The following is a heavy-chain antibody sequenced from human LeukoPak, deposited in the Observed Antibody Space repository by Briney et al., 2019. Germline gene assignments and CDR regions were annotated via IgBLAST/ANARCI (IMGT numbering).Heavy chain of an antibody. J-gene: IGHJ3*02. D-gene: IGHD1-26*01. CDR1: GFTFSSYW. CDR3: VRDSAPAI. CDR2: IKGDGRAT. Sequence: PGGSLRLSCAASGFTFSSYWMHWVRQAPGKGLVWVSRIKGDGRATIYADSVKGRFTISRDNDKNTVYLQMNSLRAEDTATYYCVRDSAPAIWGQGTMVTVSS. V-gene: IGHV3-74*01.